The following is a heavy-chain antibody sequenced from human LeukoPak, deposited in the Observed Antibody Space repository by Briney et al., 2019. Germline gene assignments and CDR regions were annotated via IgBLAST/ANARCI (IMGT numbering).Heavy chain of an antibody. D-gene: IGHD3-22*01. V-gene: IGHV4-31*03. J-gene: IGHJ4*02. CDR2: IYYSGST. Sequence: PSQTLSLTCTVSGGSISSGGYYWSWIRQHPGKGLEWIGYIYYSGSTYYNPSLKSRVTISVDTSKNQFSLKLSSVTAADTAVYYCARANYYDSSRYPSGGYFDYWGQGTLVTVSS. CDR1: GGSISSGGYY. CDR3: ARANYYDSSRYPSGGYFDY.